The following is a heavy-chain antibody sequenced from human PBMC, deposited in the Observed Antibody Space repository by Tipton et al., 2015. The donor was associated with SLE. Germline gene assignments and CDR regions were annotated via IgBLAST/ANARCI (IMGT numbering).Heavy chain of an antibody. CDR3: ARDYDFWSGYDL. V-gene: IGHV3-7*01. CDR1: GFTFRSYW. D-gene: IGHD3-3*01. J-gene: IGHJ5*02. Sequence: SLRLSCAASGFTFRSYWMSWVRQAPGKGLEWVANIKQDGSEKYYVDSVKGRFTISRDNAKNSLCLQMNSLRAEDTAVYYCARDYDFWSGYDLWGQGTLVTVSS. CDR2: IKQDGSEK.